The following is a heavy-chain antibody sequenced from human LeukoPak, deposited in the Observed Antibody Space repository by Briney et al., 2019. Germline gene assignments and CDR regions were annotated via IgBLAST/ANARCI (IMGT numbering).Heavy chain of an antibody. Sequence: SETLSLTCTVSGGSISSSSPYCGWIRQPPGKGLEWIGSMYYSGSTYYNPSLKSRVTISVDTSKNQFSLRLSSVTAADTAVYYCARRGGGYDDNWFDPWGQGTLVTVSS. CDR2: MYYSGST. V-gene: IGHV4-39*01. D-gene: IGHD5-12*01. J-gene: IGHJ5*02. CDR3: ARRGGGYDDNWFDP. CDR1: GGSISSSSPY.